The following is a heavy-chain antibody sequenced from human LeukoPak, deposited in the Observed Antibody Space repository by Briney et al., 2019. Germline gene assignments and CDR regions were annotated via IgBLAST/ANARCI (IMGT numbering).Heavy chain of an antibody. CDR2: ITGSGATT. D-gene: IGHD2-15*01. V-gene: IGHV3-23*01. J-gene: IGHJ4*02. Sequence: GGSLGLSCAASGFTFSGYAMSWVRQAPGKGLEWVSLITGSGATTYYADSVRGRFTVSRDNSKNTLYLQMNSLRAEDTAVYFCAKGDCGGTCLLIDNWGQGTLVTVSS. CDR1: GFTFSGYA. CDR3: AKGDCGGTCLLIDN.